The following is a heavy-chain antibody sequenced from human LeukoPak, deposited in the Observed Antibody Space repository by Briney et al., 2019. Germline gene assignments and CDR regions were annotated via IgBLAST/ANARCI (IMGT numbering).Heavy chain of an antibody. J-gene: IGHJ4*02. D-gene: IGHD3-22*01. V-gene: IGHV3-23*01. CDR3: AKGSYYDSSGSFYFDY. CDR1: GFTFSSYA. CDR2: ISGSGDNT. Sequence: GGSLRLSCAASGFTFSSYAMSWVRQAPGKGLEWVSGISGSGDNTYYADSVKGRFAISRDNSENTLYVQVNSLGTEDTAAYYCAKGSYYDSSGSFYFDYWGQGTLVTVSS.